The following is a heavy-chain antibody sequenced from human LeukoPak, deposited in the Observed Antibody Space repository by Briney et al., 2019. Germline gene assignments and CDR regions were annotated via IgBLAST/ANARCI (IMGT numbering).Heavy chain of an antibody. V-gene: IGHV4-38-2*02. CDR2: IYHSGST. CDR1: GYSISSGYY. Sequence: SETLSLTCTVSGYSISSGYYWGWIRQPPGKGLEWIGSIYHSGSTYYNPSLKSRVTISVDTSKNQFSLKLRSVTAADTAVYYCARLITIFGVVPPQRYMDVWGKGTTVTVSS. CDR3: ARLITIFGVVPPQRYMDV. J-gene: IGHJ6*03. D-gene: IGHD3-3*01.